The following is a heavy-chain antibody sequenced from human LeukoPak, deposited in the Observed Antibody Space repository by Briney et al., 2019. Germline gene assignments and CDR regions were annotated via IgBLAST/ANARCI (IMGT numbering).Heavy chain of an antibody. CDR3: ARHGSGPWFDP. CDR1: GGSISSYY. V-gene: IGHV4-59*08. J-gene: IGHJ5*02. D-gene: IGHD3-3*01. CDR2: IYYSGST. Sequence: SETLSLTCTVSGGSISSYYWSWIRQPPGKGLEWIGYIYYSGSTNYNPSLKSRVTISVDTSKNQCSLKLSSVTAADTAVYYCARHGSGPWFDPWGQGTLVTVSS.